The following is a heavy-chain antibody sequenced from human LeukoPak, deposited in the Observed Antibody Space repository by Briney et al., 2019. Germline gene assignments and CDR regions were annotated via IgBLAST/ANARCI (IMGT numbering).Heavy chain of an antibody. J-gene: IGHJ4*02. Sequence: GGSLRLSCAASGFIFSNYGIHWVRQAPGRGLEWVAVIWNDGSYEQYTDSVKGRFTISRDNSKNPLFLQLNSLRPEDTAVYYCAKPTWGSGSFLIDFWGQGTLVTVSS. CDR1: GFIFSNYG. CDR2: IWNDGSYE. D-gene: IGHD1-26*01. V-gene: IGHV3-33*06. CDR3: AKPTWGSGSFLIDF.